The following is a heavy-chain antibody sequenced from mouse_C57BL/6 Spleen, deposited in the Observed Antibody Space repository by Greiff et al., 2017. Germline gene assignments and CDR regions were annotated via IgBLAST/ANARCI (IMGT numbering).Heavy chain of an antibody. CDR2: IHPNSGST. CDR3: ARGGTSGAMDY. CDR1: GYTFTSYW. J-gene: IGHJ4*01. Sequence: VQLQQSGAELVKPGASVKLSCKASGYTFTSYWMHWVKQRPGQGLEWIGMIHPNSGSTNYNEKFKSKATLTVDKSSSTAYMQLSSLTSEDSAVYYCARGGTSGAMDYWGQGTSVTVSS. D-gene: IGHD3-1*01. V-gene: IGHV1-64*01.